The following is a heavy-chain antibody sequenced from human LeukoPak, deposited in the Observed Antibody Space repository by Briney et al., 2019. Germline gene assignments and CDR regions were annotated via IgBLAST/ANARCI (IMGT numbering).Heavy chain of an antibody. CDR2: IRYDGSNK. CDR1: GFTFSSNG. CDR3: AKDRLVPAARYIDY. J-gene: IGHJ4*02. Sequence: PGGSLRLSCAASGFTFSSNGMHWVRQAAGKGVEWVAFIRYDGSNKYYADSVKGRFTISRDNSKNTLYLQMNSLRAEDTAVYYCAKDRLVPAARYIDYWGQGTLVTVSS. D-gene: IGHD2-2*01. V-gene: IGHV3-30*02.